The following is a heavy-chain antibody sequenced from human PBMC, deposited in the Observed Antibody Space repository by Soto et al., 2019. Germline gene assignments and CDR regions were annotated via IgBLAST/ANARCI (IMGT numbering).Heavy chain of an antibody. CDR3: ARYLTNSPPYYGMDF. D-gene: IGHD3-3*01. Sequence: PSETLSLTCTVSGGSISSYYWSWIRQPPGKGLEWIGYIYYSGSTNYNPSLKSRVTISVDTSKNQFSLKLSSVTAADTAVYYCARYLTNSPPYYGMDFWGQGTTVTVSS. J-gene: IGHJ6*02. V-gene: IGHV4-59*01. CDR2: IYYSGST. CDR1: GGSISSYY.